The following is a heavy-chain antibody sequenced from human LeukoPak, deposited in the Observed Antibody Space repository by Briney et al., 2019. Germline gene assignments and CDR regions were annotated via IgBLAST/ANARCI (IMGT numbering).Heavy chain of an antibody. CDR3: ARFRSVVVVAATHDAFDI. CDR2: INHSGST. CDR1: GFTFSSYA. D-gene: IGHD2-15*01. V-gene: IGHV4-34*01. Sequence: GSLRLSCAASGFTFSSYAMSWIRQPPGKGLEWIGEINHSGSTNYNPSLKSRVTISVDTSKNQFSLKLSSVTAADTAVYYCARFRSVVVVAATHDAFDIWGQGTMVTVSS. J-gene: IGHJ3*02.